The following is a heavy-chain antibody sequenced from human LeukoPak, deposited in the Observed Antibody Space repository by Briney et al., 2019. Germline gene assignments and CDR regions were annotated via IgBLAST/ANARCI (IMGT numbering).Heavy chain of an antibody. CDR2: ISYDGNTE. J-gene: IGHJ4*02. D-gene: IGHD3-22*01. Sequence: QTGWSLRVSCAASGFIFNNYAMHWVRQAPGKGLEWVASISYDGNTEYYADSVKGRFTISRDNSQNTLYLQMNTLRTEDTAVHYCASSAGGISRGYFDYWGQGTLVTVSS. CDR1: GFIFNNYA. CDR3: ASSAGGISRGYFDY. V-gene: IGHV3-30-3*02.